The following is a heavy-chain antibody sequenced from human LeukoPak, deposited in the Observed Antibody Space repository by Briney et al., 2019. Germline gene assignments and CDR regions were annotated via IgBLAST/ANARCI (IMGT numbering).Heavy chain of an antibody. D-gene: IGHD3-22*01. CDR2: INPNNGGT. Sequence: ATVKISCKASGYTFTDYYMHWVRQAPGQGLEWMGWINPNNGGTNYAQKFQGWVTMTRDTSISTAYMELSRLRSDDTAVYYCARAPDYDSSGYDFDYWGQGTLVTVSS. J-gene: IGHJ4*02. CDR3: ARAPDYDSSGYDFDY. V-gene: IGHV1-2*04. CDR1: GYTFTDYY.